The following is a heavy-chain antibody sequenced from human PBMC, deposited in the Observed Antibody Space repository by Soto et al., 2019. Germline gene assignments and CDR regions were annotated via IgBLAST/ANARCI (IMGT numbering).Heavy chain of an antibody. CDR3: ARRLERTSLVVP. CDR1: GGSLNIYY. J-gene: IGHJ5*02. CDR2: IFYTGTM. V-gene: IGHV4-59*08. Sequence: SETLSLTCTVSGGSLNIYYWTWIRQTPGKGLEWIGSIFYTGTMNRNPSLKSRVTISLDTSASLFSLKLTSVTAADTAVYYCARRLERTSLVVPWGPAPLLTGSS. D-gene: IGHD1-1*01.